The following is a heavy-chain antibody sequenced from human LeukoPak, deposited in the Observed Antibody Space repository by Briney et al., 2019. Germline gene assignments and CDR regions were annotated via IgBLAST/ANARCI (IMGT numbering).Heavy chain of an antibody. CDR2: IYSGGST. CDR1: GFTVSSNY. V-gene: IGHV3-53*01. J-gene: IGHJ4*02. Sequence: GRSLRLSCAASGFTVSSNYMSWVRQAPGKGLEWVSVIYSGGSTYYADSVKGRFTISRDNSKNTLYLQMNSLRAEDTAVYYCARDREGGDYFDYWGQGTLVTVSS. CDR3: ARDREGGDYFDY.